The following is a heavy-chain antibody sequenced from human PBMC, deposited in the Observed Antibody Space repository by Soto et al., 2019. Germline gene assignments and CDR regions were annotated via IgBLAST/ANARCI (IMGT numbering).Heavy chain of an antibody. CDR3: ARHGASGGYDWTDYYYGMDV. D-gene: IGHD5-12*01. Sequence: GESLKISCKGSGYSFTSYCIGWVRQMTGKGMEWMGIIYLGDSDTRYSPSFQGQVNISADKSISTAYLQWSSLKASDTAMYYCARHGASGGYDWTDYYYGMDVWGQGTTVIVSS. CDR1: GYSFTSYC. J-gene: IGHJ6*02. CDR2: IYLGDSDT. V-gene: IGHV5-51*01.